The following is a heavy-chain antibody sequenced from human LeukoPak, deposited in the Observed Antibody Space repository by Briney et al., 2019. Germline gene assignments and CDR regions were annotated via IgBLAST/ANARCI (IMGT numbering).Heavy chain of an antibody. CDR2: IDSDGSST. Sequence: TGGSLRLSCAASGFTFGNFWMHWVRQAPGKGLVWVSRIDSDGSSTSYADSVKGRFTISRNNAENTLYLQMNSLRAEDTAVYFCASGQFWSGYYYDYWGQGTLVTVSS. V-gene: IGHV3-74*01. J-gene: IGHJ4*02. CDR3: ASGQFWSGYYYDY. D-gene: IGHD3-3*01. CDR1: GFTFGNFW.